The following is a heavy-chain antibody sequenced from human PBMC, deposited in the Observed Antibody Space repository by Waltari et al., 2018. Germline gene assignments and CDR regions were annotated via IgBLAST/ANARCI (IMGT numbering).Heavy chain of an antibody. V-gene: IGHV4-39*07. D-gene: IGHD1-1*01. CDR1: GGSISSSSYY. CDR3: ARRGKRATTPFDY. J-gene: IGHJ4*02. CDR2: IYYRGST. Sequence: QLQLQESGPGLVKPSETLSLTCTVSGGSISSSSYYWGWIRQPPGKGLEWIGSIYYRGSTYYNPSLKCRVTISVDTSKNQCSLKPSSVTAADTAVYYCARRGKRATTPFDYWGQGTLVTVSS.